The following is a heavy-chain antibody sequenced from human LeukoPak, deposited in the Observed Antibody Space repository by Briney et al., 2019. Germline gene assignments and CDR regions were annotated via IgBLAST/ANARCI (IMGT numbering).Heavy chain of an antibody. CDR3: ARESRMSIAARPIVDY. CDR2: IYTSGST. D-gene: IGHD6-6*01. Sequence: PSETLSLTCTVSGGSISSYYWSWIRQPAGKGLEWIGRIYTSGSTNYNPSLKSRVTMSVDTSKSQFSLKLSSVTAADTAVYYCARESRMSIAARPIVDYWGQGTLVTVSS. V-gene: IGHV4-4*07. CDR1: GGSISSYY. J-gene: IGHJ4*02.